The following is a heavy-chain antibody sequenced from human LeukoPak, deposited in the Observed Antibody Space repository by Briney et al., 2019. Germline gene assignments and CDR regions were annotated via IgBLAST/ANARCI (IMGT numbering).Heavy chain of an antibody. CDR3: ARGFYFVGRQPAYAFDF. D-gene: IGHD3-10*02. J-gene: IGHJ4*02. CDR2: LYTGGNT. V-gene: IGHV3-53*01. Sequence: PGGSLRLSCAASGFRFAGYGMSWVRQAPGKGLEWVSVLYTGGNTYYAESVQGRFSISRDNSRNTLYLQMNSLRAEDTAVYYCARGFYFVGRQPAYAFDFWGLGTLVTVSS. CDR1: GFRFAGYG.